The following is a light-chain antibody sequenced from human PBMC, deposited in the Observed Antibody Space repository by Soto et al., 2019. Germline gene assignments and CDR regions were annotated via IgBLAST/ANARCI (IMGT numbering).Light chain of an antibody. CDR3: QKYSTAPLT. V-gene: IGKV1-27*01. CDR2: AAS. J-gene: IGKJ4*01. Sequence: DIQMTQSPSSLSASVGDRVTITCRASQVISNYLAWYQQKPGKVPEVLIYAASTLQSGVPSRFSGSGSGTDFTLTISSLQPEDVATYYCQKYSTAPLTFGGGTKVEI. CDR1: QVISNY.